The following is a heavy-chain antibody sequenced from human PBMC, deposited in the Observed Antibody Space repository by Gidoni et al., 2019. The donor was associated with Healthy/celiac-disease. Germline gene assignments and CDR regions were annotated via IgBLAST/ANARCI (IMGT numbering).Heavy chain of an antibody. CDR1: GYTFTSYD. CDR3: ARLGIVGATTMGYYYGMDV. Sequence: QVQLVQSGAEVKKPGASVKVSCKASGYTFTSYDINWVRQATGQGLEWMGWMNPNSGNTGYAQKFQGRVTMTRNTSISTAYMELSSLRSEDTAVYYCARLGIVGATTMGYYYGMDVWGQGTTVTVSS. V-gene: IGHV1-8*01. D-gene: IGHD1-26*01. CDR2: MNPNSGNT. J-gene: IGHJ6*02.